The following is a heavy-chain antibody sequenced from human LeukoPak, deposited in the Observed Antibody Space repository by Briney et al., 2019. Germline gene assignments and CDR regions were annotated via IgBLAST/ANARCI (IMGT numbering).Heavy chain of an antibody. CDR1: GGSFSGYY. J-gene: IGHJ6*03. V-gene: IGHV4-34*01. D-gene: IGHD2-15*01. CDR3: ARGPRISSLYCSGGSCYYYYYYMDV. CDR2: INHSGST. Sequence: PSETLSLTCAVYGGSFSGYYWSWIRQPPGKGLEWIGEINHSGSTNYNPSLKSRVTISVDTSKNQFSLKLSSVTAADTAVYYCARGPRISSLYCSGGSCYYYYYYMDVWGKGTTVTVSS.